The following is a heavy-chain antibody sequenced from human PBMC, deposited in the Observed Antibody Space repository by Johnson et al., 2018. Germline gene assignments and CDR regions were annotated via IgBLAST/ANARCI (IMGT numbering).Heavy chain of an antibody. Sequence: QVQLVESGGGVVQPGRSLRLSCAASGFTFSSYGMHWVRQAPGKGLEWVAVISYDGSTKYYADSVKGRFTISQDNSKNTPYQQMNSLRAEDTAVDYSAKELDWGNGAFDIWGQGTMVTVSS. D-gene: IGHD3/OR15-3a*01. CDR1: GFTFSSYG. CDR2: ISYDGSTK. V-gene: IGHV3-30*18. CDR3: AKELDWGNGAFDI. J-gene: IGHJ3*02.